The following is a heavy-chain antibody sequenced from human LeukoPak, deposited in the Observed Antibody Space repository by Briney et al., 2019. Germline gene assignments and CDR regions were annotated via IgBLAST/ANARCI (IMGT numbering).Heavy chain of an antibody. CDR1: GFTFSSYS. Sequence: GGSLRLSCAASGFTFSSYSMNWVRQAPGKGLEWVSYISSSSSTIYYADSVKGRFTISRDNAKNSLYLQMNSLRAEDTAVYYCARSDYCSGGSCYARGLYWGQGTLVTVSS. D-gene: IGHD2-15*01. CDR3: ARSDYCSGGSCYARGLY. CDR2: ISSSSSTI. J-gene: IGHJ4*02. V-gene: IGHV3-48*01.